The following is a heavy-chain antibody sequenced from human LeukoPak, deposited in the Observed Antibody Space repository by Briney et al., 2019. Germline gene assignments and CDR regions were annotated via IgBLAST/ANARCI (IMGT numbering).Heavy chain of an antibody. V-gene: IGHV4-34*01. Sequence: SETLSLTCAVYGGSFSGYYWSWIRQPPGKGLEWIGEINHSGSTNYNPSLKSRVTISVDTSKNQFSLKLSSVTAADTAVYYCAGGEGGWFDPWGQGTLVTVSS. D-gene: IGHD3-16*01. CDR3: AGGEGGWFDP. J-gene: IGHJ5*02. CDR2: INHSGST. CDR1: GGSFSGYY.